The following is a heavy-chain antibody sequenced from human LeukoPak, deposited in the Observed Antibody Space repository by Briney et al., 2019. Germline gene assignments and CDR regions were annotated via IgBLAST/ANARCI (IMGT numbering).Heavy chain of an antibody. CDR2: INTNTGNP. Sequence: ASVKVSCKASGYTFTGYYMHWVRQAPGQGLEWMGWINTNTGNPTYAQGFTGRFVFSLDTSVSTAYLQINSLKAEDTAVYYCARSAIAVFRRRNNWFDPWGQGTLVTVSS. J-gene: IGHJ5*02. CDR1: GYTFTGYY. V-gene: IGHV7-4-1*02. D-gene: IGHD6-19*01. CDR3: ARSAIAVFRRRNNWFDP.